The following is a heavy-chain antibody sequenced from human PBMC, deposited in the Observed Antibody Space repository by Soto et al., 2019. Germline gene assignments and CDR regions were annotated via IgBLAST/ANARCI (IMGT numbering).Heavy chain of an antibody. Sequence: GGSLRLSCVASGFTFGEYAMHWVRQAPGKGLEWVSGISWNSDSMAYADSVKGRFTISRDNAKNSLSLQMNSLRPEDTAFYYYAKYSGGYLVAQYHLDYWGQGALVTVSS. CDR1: GFTFGEYA. J-gene: IGHJ4*02. D-gene: IGHD1-26*01. V-gene: IGHV3-9*01. CDR2: ISWNSDSM. CDR3: AKYSGGYLVAQYHLDY.